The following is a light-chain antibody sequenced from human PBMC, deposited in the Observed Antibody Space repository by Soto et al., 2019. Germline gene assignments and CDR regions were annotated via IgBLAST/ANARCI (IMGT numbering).Light chain of an antibody. CDR2: TAS. CDR3: QQSYSRPRT. J-gene: IGKJ1*01. CDR1: QSVSGW. Sequence: DIQMTQSPSTLSASVGDTVTVTCRASQSVSGWLAWYQQKPGKAPNLLIYTASSLESGVPSRFSGSGSGTDFTLTITSLQPEDFATYFCQQSYSRPRTFGQGTKVDIK. V-gene: IGKV1-39*01.